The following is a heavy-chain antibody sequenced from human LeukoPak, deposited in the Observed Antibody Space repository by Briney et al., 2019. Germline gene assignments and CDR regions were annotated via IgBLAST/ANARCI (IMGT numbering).Heavy chain of an antibody. CDR3: AKVPLSSSGWDREYYFDY. CDR1: AFRFSSYG. CDR2: IRSDSSNQ. J-gene: IGHJ4*02. Sequence: GGSLRLSCAASAFRFSSYGMHWVRQAPSKGPEWVAFIRSDSSNQYYADSVKGRFTISRDNSKNTLYLQMNSLRAEDTAVYYCAKVPLSSSGWDREYYFDYWGQGTLVTVSS. D-gene: IGHD6-19*01. V-gene: IGHV3-30*02.